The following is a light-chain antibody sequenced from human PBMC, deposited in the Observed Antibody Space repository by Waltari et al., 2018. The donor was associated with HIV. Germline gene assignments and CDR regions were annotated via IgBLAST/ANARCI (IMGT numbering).Light chain of an antibody. J-gene: IGLJ2*01. CDR2: SNK. CDR3: AAWDANLNGRL. V-gene: IGLV1-44*01. CDR1: TSNIGGNT. Sequence: QSVLTPSPSASGTPGQRVTISCSGSTSNIGGNTVSWYQQLPGTAPKLLIYSNKQRPSGVPDRFSGSKSGTSASLAISGLQSEDEADYYCAAWDANLNGRLFGGGTKLTVL.